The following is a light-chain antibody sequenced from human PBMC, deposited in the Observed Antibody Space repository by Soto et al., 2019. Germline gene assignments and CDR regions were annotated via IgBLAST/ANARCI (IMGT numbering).Light chain of an antibody. Sequence: QSVLTQPASVSGSPGQSITISCTGTSSDVGGHNYVSWYQQHPGKAPKVMIYEVGNRPSGVSNRFSGSKSGNTASLSISGLQAEDEADYYCSSYTSGGTWVFGGGTKLTVL. J-gene: IGLJ3*02. V-gene: IGLV2-14*01. CDR2: EVG. CDR1: SSDVGGHNY. CDR3: SSYTSGGTWV.